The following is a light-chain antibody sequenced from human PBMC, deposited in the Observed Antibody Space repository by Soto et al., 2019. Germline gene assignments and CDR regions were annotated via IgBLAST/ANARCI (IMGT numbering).Light chain of an antibody. CDR2: GTS. CDR1: RSISTTY. CDR3: QQYGSSPWT. V-gene: IGKV3-20*01. Sequence: VLTQSPGTLSLSPGERATLSCRTSRSISTTYLAWYQQKPRQAPRLLIYGTSGRATGIPDRFSGSGSGTDFTLTISRLKPEDFAVYYCQQYGSSPWTFGQGTKVEI. J-gene: IGKJ1*01.